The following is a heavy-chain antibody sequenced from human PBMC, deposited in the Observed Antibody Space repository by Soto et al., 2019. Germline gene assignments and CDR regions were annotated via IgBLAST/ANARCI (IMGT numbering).Heavy chain of an antibody. CDR3: ARAYWYYYDGSGWRSSAFDI. J-gene: IGHJ3*02. CDR1: GYTFTSYG. V-gene: IGHV1-2*04. Sequence: ASVKVSCKASGYTFTSYGISWVRQAPGQGLEWMGWINPNSGGTNYAQKFQGWVTMTRDTSISTAYMELSRLRSEDTAVYYCARAYWYYYDGSGWRSSAFDIWGQGTMVTVSS. D-gene: IGHD3-22*01. CDR2: INPNSGGT.